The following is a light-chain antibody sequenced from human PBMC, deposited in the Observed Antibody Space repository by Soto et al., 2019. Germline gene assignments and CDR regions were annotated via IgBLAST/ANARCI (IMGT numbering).Light chain of an antibody. CDR1: SSNIGSNF. Sequence: QSVLTQPPSASXXPGQRVTISCSGSSSNIGSNFVYWYQQFPGTAPKLLIYRNNQRPSGVPDRFSGSKSGTSASLAISGLPSEDEADYYCAAWDDSLSGWVFGGGTKLTVL. CDR3: AAWDDSLSGWV. V-gene: IGLV1-47*01. J-gene: IGLJ3*02. CDR2: RNN.